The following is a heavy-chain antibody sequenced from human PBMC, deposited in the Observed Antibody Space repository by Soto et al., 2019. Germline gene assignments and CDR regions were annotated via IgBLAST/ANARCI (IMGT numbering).Heavy chain of an antibody. CDR1: GFTFGDYA. CDR2: IRSKAYGGTT. V-gene: IGHV3-49*04. J-gene: IGHJ4*02. CDR3: TRVRAIVSYDSSGYYDFDY. D-gene: IGHD3-22*01. Sequence: PGGSLRLSCTASGFTFGDYAMSWVRQAPGKGLEWVGFIRSKAYGGTTEYAASVKGRFTISRDDSKSTAYLQMNSLKTEDTAVYYCTRVRAIVSYDSSGYYDFDYWGQGTLVTVSS.